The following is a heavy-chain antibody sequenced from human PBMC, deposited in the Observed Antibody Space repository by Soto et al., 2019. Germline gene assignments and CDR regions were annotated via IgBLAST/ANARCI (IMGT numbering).Heavy chain of an antibody. CDR2: ISSSSSTI. V-gene: IGHV3-48*01. J-gene: IGHJ3*02. Sequence: GGSLRLSCAASGFTFSSYSMNWVRQAPGKGLEWVSYISSSSSTIYYADSVKGRFTISRDNAKNSLYLQMNSLRAEDTAVYYCARDVPGVRGAFDIWGQGTMVTVSS. CDR1: GFTFSSYS. D-gene: IGHD3-10*01. CDR3: ARDVPGVRGAFDI.